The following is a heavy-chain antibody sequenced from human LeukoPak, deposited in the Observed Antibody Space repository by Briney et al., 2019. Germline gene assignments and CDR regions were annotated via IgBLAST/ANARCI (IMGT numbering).Heavy chain of an antibody. D-gene: IGHD1-26*01. J-gene: IGHJ4*02. Sequence: SETLSLTCTVSGGSISSSSYYWGWIRQPPGKGLEWIGSIYYSGSTYYNPSLKSRVTISVDTSKNRFSLKLSSVTAADTAVYYCARHSGSYVTRFDYWGQGTLVTVSS. V-gene: IGHV4-39*01. CDR3: ARHSGSYVTRFDY. CDR2: IYYSGST. CDR1: GGSISSSSYY.